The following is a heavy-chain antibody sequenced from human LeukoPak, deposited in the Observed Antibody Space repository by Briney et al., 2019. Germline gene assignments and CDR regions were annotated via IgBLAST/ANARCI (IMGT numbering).Heavy chain of an antibody. J-gene: IGHJ1*01. CDR2: IYYSGST. D-gene: IGHD6-13*01. V-gene: IGHV4-31*03. CDR1: GGSISSGGYY. CDR3: ASGSSWYGEEYFQH. Sequence: PSQTLSLTCTVSGGSISSGGYYWSWIRQHPGKGLEWIGYIYYSGSTYYNPSLKSRVTISVDTSKNQFSLKLSSVTAADTAVYYCASGSSWYGEEYFQHWGQGTLVTVSS.